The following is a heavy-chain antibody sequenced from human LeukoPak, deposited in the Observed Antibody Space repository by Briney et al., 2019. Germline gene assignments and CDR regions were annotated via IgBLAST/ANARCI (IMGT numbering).Heavy chain of an antibody. V-gene: IGHV4-61*02. CDR1: GGSISSGSYY. CDR3: ARSRAAAGAGWFDP. Sequence: SETLSLTCTVSGGSISSGSYYWSWIRQPAGKGLEWIGRIYTSGSTNYNPSLKSRVTISVDTSKNQFSLKLSSVTAADTAVYYCARSRAAAGAGWFDPWGQGTLVTVSS. J-gene: IGHJ5*02. D-gene: IGHD6-13*01. CDR2: IYTSGST.